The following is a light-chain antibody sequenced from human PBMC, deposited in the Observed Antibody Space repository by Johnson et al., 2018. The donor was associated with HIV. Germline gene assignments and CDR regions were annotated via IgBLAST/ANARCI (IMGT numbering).Light chain of an antibody. CDR3: GTWDSSLSTAF. V-gene: IGLV1-51*01. CDR1: SSNIGNNY. J-gene: IGLJ1*01. Sequence: QPVLTQPPSVSAAPGQKVTISCSGSSSNIGNNYVSWYQQVPGAAPKLLIYDNNRRPSGIPDRFSGSKSGTSATLGITGLQTGDAADYYCGTWDSSLSTAFFGTGTKVTVL. CDR2: DNN.